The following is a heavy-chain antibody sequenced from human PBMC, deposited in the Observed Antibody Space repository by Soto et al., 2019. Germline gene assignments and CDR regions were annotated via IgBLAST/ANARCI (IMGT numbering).Heavy chain of an antibody. V-gene: IGHV4-59*01. CDR1: GGSISSYY. J-gene: IGHJ3*02. CDR3: ARTGGHDAFDI. D-gene: IGHD1-1*01. CDR2: IYYSGST. Sequence: SETLSLTCTVSGGSISSYYWSWIRQPPGKGLEWIGYIYYSGSTNYNPSLKSRVTISVDTSKNQFSLKLSSVTAADTAVYYCARTGGHDAFDIWGQGTMVTGSS.